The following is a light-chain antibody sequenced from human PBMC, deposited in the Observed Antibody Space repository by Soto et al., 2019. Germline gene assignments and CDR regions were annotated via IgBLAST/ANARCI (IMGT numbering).Light chain of an antibody. V-gene: IGLV1-44*01. CDR1: SSNIGINA. CDR3: SSYTSSSTL. CDR2: DNN. Sequence: QSVLTQPPSASGTPGQRVTISCSGSSSNIGINAVNWYQQLPGTAPKLLMYDNNQRPSGVPDRVSGSKSGTSASLAISGLQAEDEADYYCSSYTSSSTLFGTGTKLTVL. J-gene: IGLJ1*01.